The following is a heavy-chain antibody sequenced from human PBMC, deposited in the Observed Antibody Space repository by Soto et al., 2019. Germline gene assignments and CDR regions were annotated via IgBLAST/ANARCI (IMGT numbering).Heavy chain of an antibody. J-gene: IGHJ6*02. CDR3: AKANGMDV. V-gene: IGHV3-30*18. CDR2: ISYDGSNK. Sequence: QVQLVESGGGVVQPGRSLRLSCAASGFTFSSYGMHWVRQAPGKGLEWVAVISYDGSNKYYADSVKGRFTISRDNSKNPLYLQMNSLRAEDKAVYYCAKANGMDVWGQGTTVTVSS. CDR1: GFTFSSYG.